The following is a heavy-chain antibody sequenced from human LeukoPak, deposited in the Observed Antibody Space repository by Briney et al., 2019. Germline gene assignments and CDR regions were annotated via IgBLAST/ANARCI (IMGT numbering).Heavy chain of an antibody. Sequence: SGPTLVKPTQTLTLTCTFSGFSLSTSGVGVGWIRQPPGKALEWLAVIYWDDDRYFSPSLRSRLTITEDTSKNQVVLRMTYMDPVDTGTYYCAHLRDGYTLRTLIPFDIWGQGRMVIVSS. V-gene: IGHV2-5*02. J-gene: IGHJ3*02. CDR3: AHLRDGYTLRTLIPFDI. CDR1: GFSLSTSGVG. CDR2: IYWDDDR. D-gene: IGHD5-24*01.